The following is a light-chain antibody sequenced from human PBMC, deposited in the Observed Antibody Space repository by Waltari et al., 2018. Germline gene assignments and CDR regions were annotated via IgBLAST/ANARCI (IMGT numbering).Light chain of an antibody. CDR2: GAS. CDR1: QSVSCSY. CDR3: QQYGSSPRT. V-gene: IGKV3-20*01. Sequence: EIVLTQSPGTLSLSQGERATLSCRASQSVSCSYLAWYQQKPGQAPRLLLYGASSRATGIPDRFSGSGSGTDFTLTISRLEPEDFAVYYCQQYGSSPRTFGQGTKVEIK. J-gene: IGKJ1*01.